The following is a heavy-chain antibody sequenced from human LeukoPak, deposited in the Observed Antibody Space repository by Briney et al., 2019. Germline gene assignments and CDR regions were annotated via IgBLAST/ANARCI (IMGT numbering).Heavy chain of an antibody. D-gene: IGHD4-17*01. J-gene: IGHJ3*02. CDR2: TYYRSKWYN. CDR1: GDSVSSNSAA. CDR3: ARGVGFTVTREGDAFDI. Sequence: SQTLSLTCAISGDSVSSNSAAWNWIRQSPSRGLEWLGRTYYRSKWYNDYAVSVKSRITINPDTSKNQFSLQLNSVTPEDTAVYYCARGVGFTVTREGDAFDIWGQGTMVTVSS. V-gene: IGHV6-1*01.